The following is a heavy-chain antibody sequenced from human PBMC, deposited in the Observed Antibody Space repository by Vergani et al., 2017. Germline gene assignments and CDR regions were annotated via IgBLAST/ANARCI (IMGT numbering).Heavy chain of an antibody. Sequence: QVQLVQSGAEVKKPGASVKVSCKASGYTFTSYYMHWVRQAPGQGLEWMGIINPSGGSPSYAQKFQGRVTRTRDTSTSTVYMELSSLRSEDTAVYYCARDFVLYSSFDYWGQGTLVTVSS. CDR2: INPSGGSP. D-gene: IGHD6-13*01. CDR1: GYTFTSYY. J-gene: IGHJ4*02. V-gene: IGHV1-46*01. CDR3: ARDFVLYSSFDY.